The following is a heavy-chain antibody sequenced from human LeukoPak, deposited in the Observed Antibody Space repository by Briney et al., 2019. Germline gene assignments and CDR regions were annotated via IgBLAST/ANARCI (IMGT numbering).Heavy chain of an antibody. Sequence: KPGGSLRLSCAASGFTFSNAWMSWVRQAPGKGLEWVGRIKSKTDGGTTDYAAPVKGRFTISRDDSKNTLYLQMNSLKTEDTAVYCCTTVGPYYGSGVDYWGQGTLVTVSS. D-gene: IGHD3-10*01. CDR3: TTVGPYYGSGVDY. CDR1: GFTFSNAW. J-gene: IGHJ4*02. V-gene: IGHV3-15*01. CDR2: IKSKTDGGTT.